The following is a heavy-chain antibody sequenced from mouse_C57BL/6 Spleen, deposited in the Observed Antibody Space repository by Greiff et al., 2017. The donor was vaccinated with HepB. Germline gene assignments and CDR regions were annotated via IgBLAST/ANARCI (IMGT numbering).Heavy chain of an antibody. CDR1: GFTFSSYG. CDR3: ARQGGTAWFAY. Sequence: EVKLVESGGDLVKPGGSLKLSCAASGFTFSSYGMSWVRQTPDKRLEWVATISSGGSYTYYPDSVKGRFTISRDKAKNTLYLQMSSLKSEDTAMYYCARQGGTAWFAYWGQGTLVTVSA. V-gene: IGHV5-6*01. CDR2: ISSGGSYT. D-gene: IGHD4-1*01. J-gene: IGHJ3*01.